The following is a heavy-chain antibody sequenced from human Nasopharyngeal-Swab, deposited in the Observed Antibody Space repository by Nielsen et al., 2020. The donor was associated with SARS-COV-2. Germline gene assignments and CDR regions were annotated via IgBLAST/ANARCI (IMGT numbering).Heavy chain of an antibody. Sequence: GESLKISCAASGFTVSSNYMSWVRQAPGKGLEWVSVFYSDGSTFYADSVKGRFTISRDNSKNTLYLQMDSLRAEDTAVYYCAKDHDSSGSYFDYWGQGTLVTVSS. V-gene: IGHV3-66*01. J-gene: IGHJ4*02. CDR1: GFTVSSNY. CDR2: FYSDGST. D-gene: IGHD3-22*01. CDR3: AKDHDSSGSYFDY.